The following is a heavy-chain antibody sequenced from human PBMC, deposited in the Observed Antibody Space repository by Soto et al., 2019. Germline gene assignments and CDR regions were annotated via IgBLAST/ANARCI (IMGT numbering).Heavy chain of an antibody. CDR3: ATPSGVGNGPDYFDY. Sequence: ASVKVSCKTSGYTFTGYYIHWLRQAPGQGLEWMGWINPNSGGTNYAQKFQGRVTMTRDTSISTAYMELSRLRSDDTAVYYCATPSGVGNGPDYFDYWGQGTLVTVSS. J-gene: IGHJ4*02. CDR2: INPNSGGT. CDR1: GYTFTGYY. V-gene: IGHV1-2*02. D-gene: IGHD2-8*01.